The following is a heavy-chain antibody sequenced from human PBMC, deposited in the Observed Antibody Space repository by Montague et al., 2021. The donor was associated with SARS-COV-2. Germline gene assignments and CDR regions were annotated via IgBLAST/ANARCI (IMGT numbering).Heavy chain of an antibody. Sequence: PALVKPTQTLTLTCTLSGFPLSTSGMRASWIRQPPGKALEWLARIDWDDDKFYSTSLKTRLTISKDTSKDQVVLTMTNMDPADTATYYCARSYYDILTNYYDAFDIWGQGTMVTVSS. V-gene: IGHV2-70*04. D-gene: IGHD3-9*01. CDR2: IDWDDDK. CDR1: GFPLSTSGMR. CDR3: ARSYYDILTNYYDAFDI. J-gene: IGHJ3*02.